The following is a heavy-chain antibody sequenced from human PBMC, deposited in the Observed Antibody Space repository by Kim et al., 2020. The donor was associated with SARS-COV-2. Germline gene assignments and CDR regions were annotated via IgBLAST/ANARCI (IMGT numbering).Heavy chain of an antibody. J-gene: IGHJ5*02. CDR2: YI. Sequence: YIDDADSVKGRFNIARDNGKNSLYLQMNSLRAEDTAVYYCARVADFWSAPWGQGTLVTVSS. CDR3: ARVADFWSAP. D-gene: IGHD3-3*01. V-gene: IGHV3-21*01.